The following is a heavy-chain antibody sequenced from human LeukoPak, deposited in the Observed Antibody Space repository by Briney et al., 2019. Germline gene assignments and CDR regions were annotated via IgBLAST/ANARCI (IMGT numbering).Heavy chain of an antibody. CDR1: GFTYNRCV. V-gene: IGHV3-30*03. D-gene: IGHD6-13*01. CDR3: ASPSSWYNY. CDR2: ISHDGSVK. J-gene: IGHJ4*02. Sequence: GRSLGLSCAASGFTYNRCVMHWVRQAPGEGLEWLARISHDGSVKNYADSVKGRFTISRDNSRDTLFLQMDSLRVEDTGVYYCASPSSWYNYWGQGTLVTVSS.